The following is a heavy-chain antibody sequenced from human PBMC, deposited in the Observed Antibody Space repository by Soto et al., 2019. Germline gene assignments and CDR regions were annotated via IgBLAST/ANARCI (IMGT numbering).Heavy chain of an antibody. Sequence: ASVKVSCKASGYTFTSYAMHWVRQAPGQRLEWMGWINAGNGNTKYSQKFQGRVTITRDTSASTAYMELSSLRSEDTAVYYCARDPSHYDSSGYFDYWGQGTLVTVSS. V-gene: IGHV1-3*01. J-gene: IGHJ4*02. D-gene: IGHD3-22*01. CDR3: ARDPSHYDSSGYFDY. CDR1: GYTFTSYA. CDR2: INAGNGNT.